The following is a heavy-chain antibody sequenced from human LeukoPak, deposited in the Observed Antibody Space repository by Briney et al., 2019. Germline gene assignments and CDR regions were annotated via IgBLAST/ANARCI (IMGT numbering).Heavy chain of an antibody. CDR3: ARGAQLAPYYFDY. V-gene: IGHV1-69*13. J-gene: IGHJ4*02. CDR1: GGTFSSYA. Sequence: SVKVSCKVSGGTFSSYAISWVRQAPGQGLEWMGGIIPIFGTANYAQKFQGRVTITADESTSTAYMELSSLRSEDTAVYYCARGAQLAPYYFDYWGQGTLVTVSS. CDR2: IIPIFGTA. D-gene: IGHD6-6*01.